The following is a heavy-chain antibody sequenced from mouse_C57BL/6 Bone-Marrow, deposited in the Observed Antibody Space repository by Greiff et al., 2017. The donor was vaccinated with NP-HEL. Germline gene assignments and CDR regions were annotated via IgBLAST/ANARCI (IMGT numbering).Heavy chain of an antibody. CDR2: ISSGSSTI. Sequence: EVHLVESGGGLVKPGGSLKLSCAASGFTFSDYGMHWVRQAPEKGLEWVAYISSGSSTIYYADTVKGRFTISRDNAKNTLFLQMTSLRSEDTAMYYGARSFYGSSSVYFDYWGQGTTLTVSS. CDR1: GFTFSDYG. J-gene: IGHJ2*01. D-gene: IGHD1-1*01. V-gene: IGHV5-17*01. CDR3: ARSFYGSSSVYFDY.